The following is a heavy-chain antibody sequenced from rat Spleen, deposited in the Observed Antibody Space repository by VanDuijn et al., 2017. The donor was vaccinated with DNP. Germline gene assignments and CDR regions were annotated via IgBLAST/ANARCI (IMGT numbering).Heavy chain of an antibody. J-gene: IGHJ2*01. D-gene: IGHD1-1*01. CDR1: GFIFNDYG. CDR3: ARQDYSGDDPFNY. V-gene: IGHV5S13*01. CDR2: ISTGGGTL. Sequence: EVQLVESGGGLVQPGRSLKLSCAASGFIFNDYGMAWVRQTPKKGLEWVATISTGGGTLYYRDSVKGRFTISRDDAKSTLYLQMDSLRSEDTATYYCARQDYSGDDPFNYWGQGVMVTVSS.